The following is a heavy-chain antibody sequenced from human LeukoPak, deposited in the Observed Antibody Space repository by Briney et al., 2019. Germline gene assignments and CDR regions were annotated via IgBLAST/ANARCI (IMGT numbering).Heavy chain of an antibody. Sequence: GGSLRLSCAASGFTFSGSAMHWVRQASGKGLEWVGRIRSKANSYATAYGAPVKGRFTISRDDSKNAAYLQMNSLKTEDTAVYYCTRFNQEPYGMDVWGQGTTVTVSS. J-gene: IGHJ6*02. CDR3: TRFNQEPYGMDV. D-gene: IGHD1-14*01. CDR2: IRSKANSYAT. CDR1: GFTFSGSA. V-gene: IGHV3-73*01.